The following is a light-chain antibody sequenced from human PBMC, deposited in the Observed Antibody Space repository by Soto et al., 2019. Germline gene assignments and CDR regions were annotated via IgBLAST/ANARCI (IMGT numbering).Light chain of an antibody. Sequence: ALTQPASVSGSPGQSITISCTGTSSDVGGYNYVSWYQQHPGKAPKLMIYEVSNRPSGVSNRFSGSKSGNTASLTISGLQAEDEADYYCSSYTSSSTAVFGTGTKVTVL. J-gene: IGLJ1*01. V-gene: IGLV2-14*01. CDR1: SSDVGGYNY. CDR2: EVS. CDR3: SSYTSSSTAV.